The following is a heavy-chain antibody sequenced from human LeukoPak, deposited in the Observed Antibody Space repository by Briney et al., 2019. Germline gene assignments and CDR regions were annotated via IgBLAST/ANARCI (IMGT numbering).Heavy chain of an antibody. Sequence: PGGSLRLSCGASGFTFTTHWIHWVRQAPGKGLVWVSRIKPDGSDTNYADSVKGRFTISRDNSKNTLYLQMNSLRAEDTAVYYCARRDFLEWLLNPAHSYYFDYWGQGTLVTVSS. J-gene: IGHJ4*02. D-gene: IGHD3-3*01. V-gene: IGHV3-74*01. CDR2: IKPDGSDT. CDR1: GFTFTTHW. CDR3: ARRDFLEWLLNPAHSYYFDY.